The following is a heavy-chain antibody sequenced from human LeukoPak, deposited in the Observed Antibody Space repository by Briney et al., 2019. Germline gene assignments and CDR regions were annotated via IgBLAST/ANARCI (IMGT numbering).Heavy chain of an antibody. Sequence: PGGSLRLSCAASGFSFGSYSMNWVRQAPGKGLEWLSYISSSSSTIDYADSVKGRFTISRDNAKNSLYLQMNSLRAEDTAMYHCVRVGFYYAGTIFGWGPGTVVTVSS. CDR3: VRVGFYYAGTIFG. J-gene: IGHJ4*02. V-gene: IGHV3-48*04. CDR1: GFSFGSYS. CDR2: ISSSSSTI. D-gene: IGHD3-3*02.